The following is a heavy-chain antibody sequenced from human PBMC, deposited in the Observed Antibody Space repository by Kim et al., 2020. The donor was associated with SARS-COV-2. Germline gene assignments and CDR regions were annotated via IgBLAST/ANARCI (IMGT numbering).Heavy chain of an antibody. D-gene: IGHD1-26*01. V-gene: IGHV3-30*01. J-gene: IGHJ3*02. CDR3: ARAGVGATSDAFDI. Sequence: ADSVEGRCTISRDNSKNTLYLQMNSLRAEETAVYYCARAGVGATSDAFDIWGQGKTGTVSS.